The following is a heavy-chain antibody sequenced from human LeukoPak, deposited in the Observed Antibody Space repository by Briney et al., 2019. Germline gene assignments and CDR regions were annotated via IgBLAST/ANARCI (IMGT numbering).Heavy chain of an antibody. J-gene: IGHJ4*02. CDR3: VRGGSGYSSSWSTFDS. CDR2: INSDGSST. Sequence: GGSLRLSCAVSGFTFSSYWMHWVRQTPGKGLVWVSRINSDGSSTSYADSVKGRFTISRDNAKNSLYLQMNSLRAEDTAVYYCVRGGSGYSSSWSTFDSWGQGTLVTVSS. D-gene: IGHD6-13*01. V-gene: IGHV3-74*01. CDR1: GFTFSSYW.